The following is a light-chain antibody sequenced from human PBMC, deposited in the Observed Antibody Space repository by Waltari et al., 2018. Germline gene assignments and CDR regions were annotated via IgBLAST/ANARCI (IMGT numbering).Light chain of an antibody. Sequence: DIQMTQSPSSPSAFVVDRVNITCRASQSISNFLHWYQQKSGKAPKLLIFAASSLQSGVPSRFSGSGSGTEFTLTISGLQVEDFATYYCQQTYSSPPYTFGQGTKLEIK. CDR1: QSISNF. CDR3: QQTYSSPPYT. J-gene: IGKJ2*01. V-gene: IGKV1-39*01. CDR2: AAS.